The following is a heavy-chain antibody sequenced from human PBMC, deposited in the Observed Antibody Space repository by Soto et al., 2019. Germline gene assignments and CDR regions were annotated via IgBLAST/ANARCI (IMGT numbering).Heavy chain of an antibody. CDR2: ISHDSHT. CDR3: AGGKGYDY. D-gene: IGHD5-12*01. V-gene: IGHV4-4*02. J-gene: IGHJ4*02. Sequence: SETLSLTCDVSGGSITTSVLWTWVRQFPGRGLEWIGEISHDSHTNYNPSLSGRVIMTVDLSNSQFFLHVAAVNAADTAVYFCAGGKGYDYWGQGTLVTVSS. CDR1: GGSITTSVL.